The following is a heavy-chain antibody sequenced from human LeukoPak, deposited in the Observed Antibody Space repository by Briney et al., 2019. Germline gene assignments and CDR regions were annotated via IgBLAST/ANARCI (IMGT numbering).Heavy chain of an antibody. J-gene: IGHJ5*02. CDR3: ARAGYYYDACGPFDP. CDR1: GGSISSSNW. CDR2: IYHSGST. V-gene: IGHV4-4*02. D-gene: IGHD3-22*01. Sequence: SGTLSLTCAVSGGSISSSNWWSWVRQPPGKGLEWIGEIYHSGSTNYNPSLKSRVTISVDKSKNQFSLKLSSVTAADTAVYYCARAGYYYDACGPFDPWGQGILVTVSS.